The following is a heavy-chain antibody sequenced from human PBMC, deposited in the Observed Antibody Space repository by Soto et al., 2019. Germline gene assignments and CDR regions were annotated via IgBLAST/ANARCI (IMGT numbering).Heavy chain of an antibody. Sequence: EVQLVESGGGLVQPGGSLRLSCAASGFTFSSYAISWVRQAPGKGLEWVSSISGGGGSKYYADSVKGRCTISRDNSKNTLYLQMNSLRAEDTAIYYCSYSPNTYGMDVWGQGTTVTVSS. CDR2: ISGGGGSK. V-gene: IGHV3-23*04. J-gene: IGHJ6*02. D-gene: IGHD2-15*01. CDR1: GFTFSSYA. CDR3: SYSPNTYGMDV.